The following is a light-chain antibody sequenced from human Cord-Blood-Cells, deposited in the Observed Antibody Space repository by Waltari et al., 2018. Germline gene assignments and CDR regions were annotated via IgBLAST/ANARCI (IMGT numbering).Light chain of an antibody. V-gene: IGLV2-23*01. CDR2: EGS. Sequence: QSALTQPASVSGSPGQSITISCTGTSSDVGSYNLVSGYQQHPGKAPKHMIYEGSKRPSGVSNLFSGSKSGNTDSLTISGLQAEDEADYYCCSYAGSSNVVFGGGTKLTVL. J-gene: IGLJ2*01. CDR3: CSYAGSSNVV. CDR1: SSDVGSYNL.